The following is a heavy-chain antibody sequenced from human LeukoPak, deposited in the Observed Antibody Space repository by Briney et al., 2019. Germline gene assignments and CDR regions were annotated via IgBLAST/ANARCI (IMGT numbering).Heavy chain of an antibody. D-gene: IGHD3-10*01. CDR2: IYYSGST. CDR3: ARALLWFGGYYFDY. CDR1: GGSISSYY. J-gene: IGHJ4*02. V-gene: IGHV4-59*01. Sequence: SETLSLTCTASGGSISSYYWSWIRQPPGKGLEWIRYIYYSGSTNYNPSLKSRVTISVDTSKNQFSLKLSSVTAADTAVYYCARALLWFGGYYFDYWGQGNLVTVSS.